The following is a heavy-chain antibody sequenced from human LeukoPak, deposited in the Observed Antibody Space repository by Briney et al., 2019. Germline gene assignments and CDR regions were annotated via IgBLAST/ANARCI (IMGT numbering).Heavy chain of an antibody. J-gene: IGHJ6*03. CDR3: ARDAPPYYYYMDV. Sequence: PSETLSLTCTVSDGSIGSHYWSWIRQPAGRGLEWIGRVHDRGITNYNPSLQGRVTMSVDTSKSQFSLRLTSVTVADTAVYFCARDAPPYYYYMDVWGKGTPVTVSS. CDR2: VHDRGIT. CDR1: DGSIGSHY. V-gene: IGHV4-4*07.